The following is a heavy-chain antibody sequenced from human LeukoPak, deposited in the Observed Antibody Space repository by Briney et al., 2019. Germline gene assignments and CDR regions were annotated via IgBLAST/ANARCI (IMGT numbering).Heavy chain of an antibody. CDR2: VYYSGST. V-gene: IGHV4-61*01. CDR1: GYSISSSYY. CDR3: ARERRDGYKGYFDY. Sequence: SETLSLTCTVSGYSISSSYYWSWIRQPPGKGLEWIGYVYYSGSTNYNPSLKSRVTISVDTSKNQFSLRLSSVTAADTAVYYCARERRDGYKGYFDYWGQGTLVTVSS. D-gene: IGHD5-24*01. J-gene: IGHJ4*02.